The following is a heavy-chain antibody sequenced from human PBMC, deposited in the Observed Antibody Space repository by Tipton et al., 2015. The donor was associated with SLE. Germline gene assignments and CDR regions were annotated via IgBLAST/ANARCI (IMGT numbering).Heavy chain of an antibody. CDR3: ARAGGYDFWSGRIDAFDI. CDR1: GGSISSGGYY. V-gene: IGHV4-31*03. D-gene: IGHD3-3*01. Sequence: TLSLTCTVSGGSISSGGYYWNWIRQHPGKGLEWIGCIYYSGNTYYNPSLKSRVTISVDTSKNQFSLKLSSVTVADTAVYYCARAGGYDFWSGRIDAFDIWGQGTMVTVSS. J-gene: IGHJ3*02. CDR2: IYYSGNT.